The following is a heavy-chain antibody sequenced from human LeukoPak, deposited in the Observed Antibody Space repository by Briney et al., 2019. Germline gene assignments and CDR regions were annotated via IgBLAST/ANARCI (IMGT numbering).Heavy chain of an antibody. D-gene: IGHD3-9*01. CDR3: ATDPVPLTGYYTTTNFDY. J-gene: IGHJ4*02. CDR1: GYTFTGYY. V-gene: IGHV1-2*02. CDR2: INPNSGGT. Sequence: GASVTVSCKASGYTFTGYYMHWVRQAPGQGLEWMGWINPNSGGTNYAQKFQGRVTMTEDTSTDTAYMELSSLGSEDTAVYYCATDPVPLTGYYTTTNFDYWGQGTLVTVSS.